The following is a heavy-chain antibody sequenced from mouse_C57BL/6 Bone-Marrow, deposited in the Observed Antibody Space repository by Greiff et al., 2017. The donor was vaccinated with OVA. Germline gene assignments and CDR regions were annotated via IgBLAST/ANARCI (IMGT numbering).Heavy chain of an antibody. V-gene: IGHV7-1*01. Sequence: EVKVVESGGGLVQSGRSLRLSCATSGFTFSDFYMEWVRQAPGKGLEWIAASRNKANDYTTEYSASVKGRFIVSRDTSQSILYLQMNALRAEDTAIYYCARDASYGPYAMDYWGQGTSVTVSS. CDR1: GFTFSDFY. CDR3: ARDASYGPYAMDY. CDR2: SRNKANDYTT. J-gene: IGHJ4*01. D-gene: IGHD1-1*02.